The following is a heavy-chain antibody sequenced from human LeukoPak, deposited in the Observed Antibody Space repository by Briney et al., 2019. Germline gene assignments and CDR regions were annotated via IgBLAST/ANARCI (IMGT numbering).Heavy chain of an antibody. Sequence: GESLKISCKGSGYTFSSYWIGWVRQMPGKGLEWMGIIYPGDSDTRYSPSLQGQVTISVDTSIGTAYLQWSSLKASDTAIYYCARQNDFRLDYWGQGTLVTVS. CDR1: GYTFSSYW. J-gene: IGHJ4*02. CDR3: ARQNDFRLDY. D-gene: IGHD3-3*01. CDR2: IYPGDSDT. V-gene: IGHV5-51*01.